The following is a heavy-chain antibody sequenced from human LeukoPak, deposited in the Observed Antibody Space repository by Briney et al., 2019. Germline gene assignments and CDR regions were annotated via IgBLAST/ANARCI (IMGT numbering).Heavy chain of an antibody. J-gene: IGHJ5*02. CDR2: ISAYNGNT. Sequence: GASVKVSCKASGYTFTSYGISWVRQAPGQGLEWMGWISAYNGNTNYAQKLQGRVTMTTDTSTSTAYIELRSLRSDDTAVYYCARVVPALRNWFDPWGQGTLVTVSP. D-gene: IGHD2-2*01. CDR1: GYTFTSYG. V-gene: IGHV1-18*01. CDR3: ARVVPALRNWFDP.